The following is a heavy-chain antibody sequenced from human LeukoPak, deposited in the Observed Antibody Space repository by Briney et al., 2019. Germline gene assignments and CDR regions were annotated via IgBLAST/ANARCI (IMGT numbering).Heavy chain of an antibody. CDR3: ARHHPGQSGSFDI. V-gene: IGHV4-59*08. J-gene: IGHJ3*02. CDR1: GGSIISYF. CDR2: IDYTGST. Sequence: PSETLSLTCAVSGGSIISYFWSWIRQPPGTGLEWIGYIDYTGSTNYNPSLKGRLTISIDTSENQFSLKVSSVTAADTAVYYCARHHPGQSGSFDIWGQGTMVTVSS.